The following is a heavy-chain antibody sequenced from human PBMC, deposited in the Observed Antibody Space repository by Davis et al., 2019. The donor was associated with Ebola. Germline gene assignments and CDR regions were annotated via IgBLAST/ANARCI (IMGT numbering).Heavy chain of an antibody. D-gene: IGHD3-22*01. CDR1: GYSFTAYW. V-gene: IGHV5-10-1*01. CDR2: IDPSGSYT. Sequence: GGSLRLSCKGSGYSFTAYWISWVRQMPDKGLEWMGRIDPSGSYTKYSPSFPGLVTISVDTSINTAYLQWSSLEASDTAMYYCARHCLVGGYNYGYCFDSWGQGTLVTVSS. J-gene: IGHJ4*02. CDR3: ARHCLVGGYNYGYCFDS.